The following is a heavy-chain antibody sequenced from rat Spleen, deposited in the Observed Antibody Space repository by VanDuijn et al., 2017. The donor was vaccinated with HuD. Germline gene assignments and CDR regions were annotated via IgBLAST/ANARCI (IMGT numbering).Heavy chain of an antibody. CDR2: ISSDGSTP. V-gene: IGHV5-19*01. CDR1: GFTFSDYG. CDR3: ARGGNYDFDY. D-gene: IGHD1-10*01. Sequence: EVQLVESGGGLVQPGRSLKLSCAASGFTFSDYGIHWIRQAPMKGLEWVATISSDGSTPYYRDSVKGRFTISRDNAKNTLYLQMDSQRSEDTATYYCARGGNYDFDYWGQGVMVTVSS. J-gene: IGHJ2*01.